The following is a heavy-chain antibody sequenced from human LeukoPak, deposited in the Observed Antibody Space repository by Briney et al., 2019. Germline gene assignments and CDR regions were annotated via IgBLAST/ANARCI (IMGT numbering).Heavy chain of an antibody. J-gene: IGHJ4*02. V-gene: IGHV4-31*03. CDR1: GVSISSGGYY. CDR3: ARAVVRGVISFDN. Sequence: PSETLFVTCIVSGVSISSGGYYWRCIRQHPGNGLECIGYIYYSGRTYYNPSLSSRVTISVDTSKTQFSLRLSSVTAGDTAVYYCARAVVRGVISFDNWCQGTLVTVSS. D-gene: IGHD3-10*01. CDR2: IYYSGRT.